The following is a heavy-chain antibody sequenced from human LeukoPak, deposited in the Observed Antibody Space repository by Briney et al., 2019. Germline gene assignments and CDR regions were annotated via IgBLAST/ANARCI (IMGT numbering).Heavy chain of an antibody. J-gene: IGHJ6*02. Sequence: ASVKVSCKASGYTFTSYDINWVRQATGQGLEWMGWMNPNSGNTGYAQKFQGRVTMTRSTSISTAYMELSSLRSEDTAVYYCARVRCSGGSCYYYYYGMDVWGQGTTVTVSS. CDR3: ARVRCSGGSCYYYYYGMDV. V-gene: IGHV1-8*01. CDR2: MNPNSGNT. D-gene: IGHD2-15*01. CDR1: GYTFTSYD.